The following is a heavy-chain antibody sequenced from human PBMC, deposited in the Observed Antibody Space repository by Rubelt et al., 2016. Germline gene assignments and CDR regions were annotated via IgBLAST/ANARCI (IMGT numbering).Heavy chain of an antibody. CDR2: INHSGST. CDR3: ARGRRGSSSWLGRDYYGMDV. CDR1: GGSFSGYY. D-gene: IGHD6-13*01. V-gene: IGHV4-34*01. Sequence: QVQLQQWGAGLLKPSETLSLTCAVYGGSFSGYYWSWIRQPPGKGLEWIGEINHSGSTNYNPSLKSRVTISVDRSKDQFSRKLMSGAAADTAVYYCARGRRGSSSWLGRDYYGMDVWGQGTTVTVSS. J-gene: IGHJ6*02.